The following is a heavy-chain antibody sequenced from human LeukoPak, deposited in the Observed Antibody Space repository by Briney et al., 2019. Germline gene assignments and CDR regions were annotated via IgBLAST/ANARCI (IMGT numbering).Heavy chain of an antibody. CDR1: GGSISSGSYY. D-gene: IGHD3-22*01. V-gene: IGHV4-61*02. Sequence: PSETLSLTCTVSGGSISSGSYYWSWIRQPAGKGLEWIGRIYTSGSTNYNPSLKSRVTISVDTSKNQFSLKLSSVTAADTAVYYCASNYYDSSGYYPEFDYWGQGTLVTVSS. CDR3: ASNYYDSSGYYPEFDY. CDR2: IYTSGST. J-gene: IGHJ4*02.